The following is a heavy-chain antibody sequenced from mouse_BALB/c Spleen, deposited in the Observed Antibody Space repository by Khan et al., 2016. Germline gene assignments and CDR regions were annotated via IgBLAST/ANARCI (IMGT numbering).Heavy chain of an antibody. CDR3: SRSSRIGGNYLFDY. D-gene: IGHD2-1*01. J-gene: IGHJ2*01. Sequence: QVQLKQSGAELARPGASVKMSCKASGYTFTIYTMHWVKQRPGQGLEWIGYINPCCGYTNYNQKFKDKATLTADKSSSTAYMQLSSLTSEDSAVYYCSRSSRIGGNYLFDYWGQGTTLTVSS. CDR1: GYTFTIYT. V-gene: IGHV1-4*01. CDR2: INPCCGYT.